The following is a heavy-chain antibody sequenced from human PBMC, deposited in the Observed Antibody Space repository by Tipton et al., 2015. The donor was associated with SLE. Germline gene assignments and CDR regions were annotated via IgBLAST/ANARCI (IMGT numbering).Heavy chain of an antibody. CDR3: ARDGYSSSSGWFDP. V-gene: IGHV4-4*08. Sequence: TLSLTCTVSGGSISSYYWSWIRQPPGKGLEWIGYIYTSGSTNYNPSLTSRVTISVDTSKNQFSLKLSSVTAADTAVYYCARDGYSSSSGWFDPWGQGTLVTVSS. D-gene: IGHD6-6*01. CDR1: GGSISSYY. CDR2: IYTSGST. J-gene: IGHJ5*02.